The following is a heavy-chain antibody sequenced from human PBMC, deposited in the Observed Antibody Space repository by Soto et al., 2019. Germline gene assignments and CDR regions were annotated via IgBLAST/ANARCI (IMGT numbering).Heavy chain of an antibody. CDR1: GYSLTSYW. CDR2: IYPGDSDT. Sequence: PGESLKISCKGSGYSLTSYWISWVRQMPGKGLEWMGIIYPGDSDTRYSPSFQGQVTISADKSISTAYLQWSSLKASDIAMYYCARTAAAGKYYYGMDVWGQGTTVTVSS. V-gene: IGHV5-51*01. CDR3: ARTAAAGKYYYGMDV. D-gene: IGHD6-13*01. J-gene: IGHJ6*02.